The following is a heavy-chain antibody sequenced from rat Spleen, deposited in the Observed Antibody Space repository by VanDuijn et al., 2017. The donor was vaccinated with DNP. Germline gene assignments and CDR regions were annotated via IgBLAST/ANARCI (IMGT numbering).Heavy chain of an antibody. V-gene: IGHV5-22*01. Sequence: EVQLVESGGGLGHPGSSLKLSCAASGFTFSAYDMAWVRQAPARGVEAVAYMGSDGYAPYYGDSLKGRFTISRDNAKTTLYLQMNSLRSEDMATYYCIRWNSGHFDYWGQGVMVTVSS. J-gene: IGHJ2*01. CDR1: GFTFSAYD. CDR3: IRWNSGHFDY. CDR2: MGSDGYAP. D-gene: IGHD4-3*01.